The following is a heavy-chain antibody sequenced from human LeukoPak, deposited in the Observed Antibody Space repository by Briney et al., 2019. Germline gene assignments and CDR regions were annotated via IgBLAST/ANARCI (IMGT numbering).Heavy chain of an antibody. Sequence: GGSLRLSCAASGFTFSSYGMHWVRQAPGKGLEWVAVISYDGSNKYYADSVKGRFTISRDNSKNTLYLQMNSLRAEDTAVYYCAKIYGSGSYPDYWGQGTLVTVSS. D-gene: IGHD3-10*01. CDR2: ISYDGSNK. CDR3: AKIYGSGSYPDY. CDR1: GFTFSSYG. J-gene: IGHJ4*02. V-gene: IGHV3-30*18.